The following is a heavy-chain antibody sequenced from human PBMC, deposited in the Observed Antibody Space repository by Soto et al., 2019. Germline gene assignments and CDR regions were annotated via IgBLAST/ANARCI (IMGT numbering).Heavy chain of an antibody. V-gene: IGHV1-69*02. CDR3: ARVGESYNWFDP. D-gene: IGHD1-26*01. Sequence: QVQLVQSGAEVKKPGSSVTVSCKASGGTFSSYTISWVRQAPGQGLEWMGRIIPILGIANYAQKFQGRVTITADKSTSTAYMELSSLRSEDTAVYYCARVGESYNWFDPWGQGTLVTVSS. CDR2: IIPILGIA. CDR1: GGTFSSYT. J-gene: IGHJ5*02.